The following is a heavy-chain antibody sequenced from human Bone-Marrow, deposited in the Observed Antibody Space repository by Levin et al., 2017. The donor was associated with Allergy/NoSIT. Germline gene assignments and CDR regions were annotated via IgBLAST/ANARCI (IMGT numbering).Heavy chain of an antibody. CDR2: IYYSGST. CDR1: GGSISSYY. J-gene: IGHJ4*02. V-gene: IGHV4-59*08. Sequence: SETLSLTCTVSGGSISSYYWSWIRQPPGKGLEWIGHIYYSGSTNYNPSLKNRVTITVDTSKSQFTLNRTSVTAADTAVYFCARCSPQFTSTWFSYYFDFWGQGTLVTVSS. CDR3: ARCSPQFTSTWFSYYFDF. D-gene: IGHD2-2*01.